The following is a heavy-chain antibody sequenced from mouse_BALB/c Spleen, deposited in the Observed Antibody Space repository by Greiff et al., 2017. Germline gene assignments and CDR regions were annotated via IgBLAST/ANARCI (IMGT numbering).Heavy chain of an antibody. CDR1: GFTFTDYY. CDR3: ARAIYCANYGYYAMDY. CDR2: IRNKANGYTS. D-gene: IGHD2-1*01. V-gene: IGHV7-3*02. Sequence: EVMLVESGGGLVQPGGSLRLSCATSGFTFTDYYMSWVRQPPGKALEWLGFIRNKANGYTSEYSTSVKDQFTISRDNSQSILYLQMNTLRAEDSATYYGARAIYCANYGYYAMDYWGQGTSVTVSS. J-gene: IGHJ4*01.